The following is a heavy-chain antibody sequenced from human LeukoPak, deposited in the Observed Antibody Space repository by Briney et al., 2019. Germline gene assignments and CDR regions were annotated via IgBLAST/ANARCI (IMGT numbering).Heavy chain of an antibody. V-gene: IGHV3-53*01. CDR2: IYSGGST. CDR1: GFTVSSNY. CDR3: ARDWHDILTGTTYFDY. Sequence: TGGSLRLSCAASGFTVSSNYMSWVRQAPGKGLEWVSVIYSGGSTYYADSVKGRFTISRDNSKNTLYLQMNSLRAEDTAVYYCARDWHDILTGTTYFDYWGQGTLVTVSS. J-gene: IGHJ4*02. D-gene: IGHD3-9*01.